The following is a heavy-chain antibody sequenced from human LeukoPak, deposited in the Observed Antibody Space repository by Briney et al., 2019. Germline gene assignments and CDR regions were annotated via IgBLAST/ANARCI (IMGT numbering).Heavy chain of an antibody. CDR1: GFTFADYG. D-gene: IGHD1/OR15-1a*01. Sequence: PGGSLRLSCEDSGFTFADYGLSWVRQAPGKGLEWVAGINWSGDNTFYADSVKGRLTISRDNTKKTLYLQMNNLRGEDTATYYCARDLSSNWNNLAYWGQGTLVTVSS. V-gene: IGHV3-20*04. CDR2: INWSGDNT. CDR3: ARDLSSNWNNLAY. J-gene: IGHJ4*02.